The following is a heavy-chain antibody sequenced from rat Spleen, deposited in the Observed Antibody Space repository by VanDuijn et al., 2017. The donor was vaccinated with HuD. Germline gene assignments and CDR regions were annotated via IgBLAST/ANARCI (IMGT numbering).Heavy chain of an antibody. Sequence: QVQLKESGPGLVQPSQTLSLTCTVSGFSLTSYHVHWVRQPPGKGLEWMGVMWNGGDTSYNSALKSRLSISRDTSESQVFLKMNGLQTEDTAMYFCASGILDFWGQGVMVTVSS. V-gene: IGHV2-32*01. D-gene: IGHD4-3*01. CDR2: MWNGGDT. CDR1: GFSLTSYH. J-gene: IGHJ2*01. CDR3: ASGILDF.